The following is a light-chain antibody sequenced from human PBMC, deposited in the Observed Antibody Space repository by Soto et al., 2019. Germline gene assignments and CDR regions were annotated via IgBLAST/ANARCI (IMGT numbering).Light chain of an antibody. CDR1: QNINNY. J-gene: IGKJ5*01. CDR2: DAS. V-gene: IGKV1-33*01. CDR3: QQYENLHT. Sequence: DIQITQSPSSLSASVGDRVTITCQASQNINNYLNWYQQKPGRAPKLLIYDASNLEAGVPSRFRGSGSGTDFTFTISRLQPQDIATYYCQQYENLHTLGQGTRLEIK.